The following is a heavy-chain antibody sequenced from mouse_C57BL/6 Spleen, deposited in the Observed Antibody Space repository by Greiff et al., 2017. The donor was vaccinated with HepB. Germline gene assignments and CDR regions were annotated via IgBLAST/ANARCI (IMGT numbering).Heavy chain of an antibody. J-gene: IGHJ3*01. D-gene: IGHD2-4*01. CDR1: GYTFTDYY. Sequence: VQLQQSGPELVKPGASVKISCKASGYTFTDYYMNWVKQSHGKSLEWIGDINPNNGGTSYNQKFKGKATLTVDKSSSTAYMELRSLTSEDSAVYYCARRDYDHDRAFAYWGQGTLVTVSA. V-gene: IGHV1-26*01. CDR3: ARRDYDHDRAFAY. CDR2: INPNNGGT.